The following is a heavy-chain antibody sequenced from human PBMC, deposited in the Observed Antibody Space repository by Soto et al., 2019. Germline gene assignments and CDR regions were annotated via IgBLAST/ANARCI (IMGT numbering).Heavy chain of an antibody. Sequence: QVQLVQSGAEVKKPGASVKVSCKASGYTFTSYYMHWVRQAPGQGLEWMGIINPSGGSTSYAQKFLRRVTMTRDTSTSTVDMGLRSLRSVDTAVYYCASGYCSGGSCSNHWYFDLWGRGTLVSVSS. D-gene: IGHD2-15*01. J-gene: IGHJ2*01. CDR3: ASGYCSGGSCSNHWYFDL. CDR1: GYTFTSYY. V-gene: IGHV1-46*03. CDR2: INPSGGST.